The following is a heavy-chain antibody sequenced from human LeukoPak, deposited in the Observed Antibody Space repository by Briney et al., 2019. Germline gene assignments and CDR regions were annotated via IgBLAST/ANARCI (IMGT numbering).Heavy chain of an antibody. Sequence: ASVKVSCKASGYTFTSYAMNWVRQDPGQGLEWMGWINTNTGNPTYAQGFTGRFVFSLDTSVSTAYLRISSLKAEDTAVYYCARSYDSSGYNNWFDPWGQGTLVTVSS. D-gene: IGHD3-22*01. V-gene: IGHV7-4-1*02. CDR2: INTNTGNP. CDR1: GYTFTSYA. CDR3: ARSYDSSGYNNWFDP. J-gene: IGHJ5*02.